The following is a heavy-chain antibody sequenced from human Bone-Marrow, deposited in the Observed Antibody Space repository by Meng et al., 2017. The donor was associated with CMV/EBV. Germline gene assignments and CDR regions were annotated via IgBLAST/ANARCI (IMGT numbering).Heavy chain of an antibody. J-gene: IGHJ4*02. Sequence: SLKISCAASGFNFDNYVMTWVRQAPGKVLEWVAVISYDGSNKYYEDSVKGRFTISRDNSKNTLYLQMNSLRAEDTAVYYCASETGDGGYIDYWGQGTLVTVSS. CDR2: ISYDGSNK. CDR3: ASETGDGGYIDY. V-gene: IGHV3-30-3*01. CDR1: GFNFDNYV. D-gene: IGHD7-27*01.